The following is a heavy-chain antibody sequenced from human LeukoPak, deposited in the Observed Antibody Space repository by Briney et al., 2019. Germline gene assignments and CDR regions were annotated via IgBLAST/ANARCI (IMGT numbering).Heavy chain of an antibody. CDR1: GGSFSGYY. Sequence: SETLSLTCAGYGGSFSGYYWSWIRQPPGKGLEWIGEINHSGRTKYNPSLKSRVTISVHTSKNQFSLKPSSVTAADTAVYYCARGRSVVAALNWFDPWGQGTLVTVSS. CDR3: ARGRSVVAALNWFDP. J-gene: IGHJ5*02. V-gene: IGHV4-34*01. CDR2: INHSGRT. D-gene: IGHD6-6*01.